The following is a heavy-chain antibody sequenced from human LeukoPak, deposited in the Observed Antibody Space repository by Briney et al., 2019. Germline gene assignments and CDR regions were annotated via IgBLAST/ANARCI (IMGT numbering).Heavy chain of an antibody. Sequence: PGGSLRLPCAASGFTFSTYSMSWVRQAPGKGLEWLSYIGGSSSTLYYADSVKGRFTIFRDNAKRSLYLQMNSLRDEDTAVYYCARVYWISGVGGTHFDYWGQGTLVTVSS. CDR1: GFTFSTYS. CDR2: IGGSSSTL. J-gene: IGHJ4*02. D-gene: IGHD1-26*01. CDR3: ARVYWISGVGGTHFDY. V-gene: IGHV3-48*02.